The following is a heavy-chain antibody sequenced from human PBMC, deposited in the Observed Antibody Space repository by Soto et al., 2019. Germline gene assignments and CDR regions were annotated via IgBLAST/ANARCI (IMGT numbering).Heavy chain of an antibody. CDR1: GYTFTSYG. D-gene: IGHD2-2*02. V-gene: IGHV1-18*01. J-gene: IGHJ3*02. CDR3: ARDIPDRYKYPHDAFDI. Sequence: QVQLVQSGAEVKKPGASVKVSCKASGYTFTSYGISWVRQAPGQGLEWMGWISAYNGNTNYAQNLQGRVTMTTDTSTSPAYMELRSLRSDDTAVYYCARDIPDRYKYPHDAFDIWGQGTMVTVSS. CDR2: ISAYNGNT.